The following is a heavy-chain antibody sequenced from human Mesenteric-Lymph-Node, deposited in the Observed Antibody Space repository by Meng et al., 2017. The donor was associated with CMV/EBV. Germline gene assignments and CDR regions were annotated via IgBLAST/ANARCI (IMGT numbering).Heavy chain of an antibody. Sequence: GESLKISCEASGFAFSTFGMHWVCQAPGRGLEWLAFMRFGGDDVHYADSVRGRFTVSRDNSRNTLCLQMDSLRPGDTALYFCAKDYTNTWSNYFDYWGRGTLVTVSS. J-gene: IGHJ4*02. D-gene: IGHD6-13*01. CDR3: AKDYTNTWSNYFDY. CDR2: MRFGGDDV. V-gene: IGHV3-30*02. CDR1: GFAFSTFG.